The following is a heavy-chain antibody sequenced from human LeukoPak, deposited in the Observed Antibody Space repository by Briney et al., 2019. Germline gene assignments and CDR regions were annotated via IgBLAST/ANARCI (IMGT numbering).Heavy chain of an antibody. CDR2: IYSGGST. CDR1: GFTVSSNY. Sequence: GGSLRLSCAASGFTVSSNYMSWVRQAPGKGLEWVSVIYSGGSTYYADSVKGRFTISRDNSKNTLYLQMNSLRAEDTAVYYCVRDHSPPYCSSTSCYYYYGMGVWGQGTTVTVSS. D-gene: IGHD2-2*01. V-gene: IGHV3-53*01. CDR3: VRDHSPPYCSSTSCYYYYGMGV. J-gene: IGHJ6*02.